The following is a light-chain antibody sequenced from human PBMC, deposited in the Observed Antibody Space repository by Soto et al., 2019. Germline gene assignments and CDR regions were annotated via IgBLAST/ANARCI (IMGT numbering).Light chain of an antibody. J-gene: IGKJ1*01. CDR1: QSFNSGY. CDR3: QQYNNWPRT. CDR2: AAS. V-gene: IGKV3-15*01. Sequence: EVVMTQSPATLSVSPGERATLSCRASQSFNSGYLAWYQQKPGQAPRLLIYAASIRATGIPARFSGSGSGTEFALTISSLQSEDFAVYYCQQYNNWPRTFGQGTKVDI.